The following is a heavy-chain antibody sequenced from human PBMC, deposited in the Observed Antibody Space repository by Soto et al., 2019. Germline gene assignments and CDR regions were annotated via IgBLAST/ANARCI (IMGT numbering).Heavy chain of an antibody. CDR3: AKSKELGVSAPDH. CDR2: IGKAGDK. Sequence: GGSLRLSCAASGFTFSSYDVHWVRQAAGKGLEWVSGIGKAGDKYYSGSVKGRLTISRENAKNSLYLQMNSLRVEDTAVYYCAKSKELGVSAPDHWGQGTLVTVSS. D-gene: IGHD1-26*01. J-gene: IGHJ4*02. V-gene: IGHV3-13*04. CDR1: GFTFSSYD.